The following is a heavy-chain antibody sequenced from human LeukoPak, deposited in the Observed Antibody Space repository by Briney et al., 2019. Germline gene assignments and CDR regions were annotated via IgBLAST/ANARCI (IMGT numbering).Heavy chain of an antibody. Sequence: SGTLSLTSAVSGGSISSSNWWSWVRQPPGKGLKWIREIYHSGSTNYNPSLKSPVTISVDKSKNQFSLKLSSVTAADTAVYYCARGRITIFGAQLYSRFGFKFDPWGQGTLVTVSS. V-gene: IGHV4-4*02. J-gene: IGHJ5*02. CDR3: ARGRITIFGAQLYSRFGFKFDP. CDR1: GGSISSSNW. D-gene: IGHD3-3*01. CDR2: IYHSGST.